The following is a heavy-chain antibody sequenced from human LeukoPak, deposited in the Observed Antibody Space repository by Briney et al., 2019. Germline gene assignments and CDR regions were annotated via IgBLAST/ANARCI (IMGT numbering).Heavy chain of an antibody. CDR1: GYTFSNYY. D-gene: IGHD2-15*01. V-gene: IGHV1-18*04. Sequence: ASGMVSCKASGYTFSNYYMQWVRQAPGQGLEWMGWISAYNGSTNYAQKLQGRVTMTTDTSTSTAYMELRSLRSDDTAVYYCARRVVAAALDYWGQGTLVTVS. CDR3: ARRVVAAALDY. CDR2: ISAYNGST. J-gene: IGHJ4*02.